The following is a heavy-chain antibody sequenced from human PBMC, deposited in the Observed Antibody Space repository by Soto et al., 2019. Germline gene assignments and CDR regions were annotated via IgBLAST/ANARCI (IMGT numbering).Heavy chain of an antibody. V-gene: IGHV1-18*01. D-gene: IGHD3-10*01. J-gene: IGHJ6*01. Sequence: QVQLVQSGAEVKKPGASVKVSCKASGYTFSSYGISWVRQARGQGLEWMGWISAHNGNTNYAQKFKGRVTMTTDTCTSTAYLETRGLSTYDTAVYYCARKDGWFGTSGMDVWGQGTTVTVSS. CDR2: ISAHNGNT. CDR3: ARKDGWFGTSGMDV. CDR1: GYTFSSYG.